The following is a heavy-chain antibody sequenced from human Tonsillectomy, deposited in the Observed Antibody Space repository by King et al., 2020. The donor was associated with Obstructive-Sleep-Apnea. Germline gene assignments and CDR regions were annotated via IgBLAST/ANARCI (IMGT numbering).Heavy chain of an antibody. CDR3: AKVRSGTLDY. D-gene: IGHD1-1*01. CDR2: IISTNTYT. Sequence: VQLVESGGGLVKPGGSLRLSCTASGFTFSDYYMNWIRQAPGRGREWVSYIISTNTYTNYADCVNGRFTISRDNAKNALYLQINSLRAEDTAVYYCAKVRSGTLDYWGQGTLVTVSS. J-gene: IGHJ4*02. V-gene: IGHV3-11*06. CDR1: GFTFSDYY.